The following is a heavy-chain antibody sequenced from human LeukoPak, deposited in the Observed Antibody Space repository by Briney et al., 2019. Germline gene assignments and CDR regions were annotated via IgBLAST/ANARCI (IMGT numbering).Heavy chain of an antibody. CDR2: HYPGDSDT. CDR3: ARRSVVVVAATQDLAYYFDY. CDR1: GYSFTSYW. D-gene: IGHD2-15*01. J-gene: IGHJ4*02. V-gene: IGHV5-51*01. Sequence: GESLKISCKGPGYSFTSYWIGWVRPMPGKGLEWMGIHYPGDSDTIYSPSFQGQVTISADKSISTAYLQWSSLKASDTAMYYCARRSVVVVAATQDLAYYFDYWGQGTLVTVSS.